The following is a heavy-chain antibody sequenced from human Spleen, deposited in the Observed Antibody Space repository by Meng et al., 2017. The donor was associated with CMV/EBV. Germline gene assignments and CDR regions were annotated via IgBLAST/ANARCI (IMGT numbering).Heavy chain of an antibody. CDR1: GYTFTNYA. CDR2: ISAYNGDT. Sequence: ASVKVSCKGSGYTFTNYAFSWVRQAPGQGLEWMGWISAYNGDTMVANLQGRVTMTTDTSTSTAYMELRSLRSDATAVYYCVRDSGSEYWGQGTLVTVSS. D-gene: IGHD1-26*01. CDR3: VRDSGSEY. J-gene: IGHJ4*02. V-gene: IGHV1-18*01.